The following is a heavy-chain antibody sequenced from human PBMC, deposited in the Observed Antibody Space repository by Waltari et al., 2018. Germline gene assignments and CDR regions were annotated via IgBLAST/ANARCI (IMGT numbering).Heavy chain of an antibody. Sequence: VQLQESGPGLVKPSENMSLNCTVSGGSISSHYWSRIRQPPGKGLDWIGYIYYSGSTNYNPSLKSRVTISVDTSKNQFSLKLSSVTAADTAVYYCAAEYAILTGFDYWVQGTLVTVSS. J-gene: IGHJ4*02. CDR3: AAEYAILTGFDY. CDR1: GGSISSHY. D-gene: IGHD3-9*01. CDR2: IYYSGST. V-gene: IGHV4-59*11.